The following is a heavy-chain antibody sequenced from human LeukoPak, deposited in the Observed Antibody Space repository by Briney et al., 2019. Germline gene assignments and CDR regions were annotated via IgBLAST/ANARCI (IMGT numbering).Heavy chain of an antibody. CDR3: AKGAGPPWFDP. D-gene: IGHD6-19*01. J-gene: IGHJ5*02. CDR2: IYYSGST. Sequence: SETLSLTCTVSGGSITSYYWSWIRQPPGKGLEWIGSIYYSGSTNYNPSLKSRVTISVDTSKNQFSLRLYSVTAADTAVYYCAKGAGPPWFDPWGQGTLVTVSS. V-gene: IGHV4-59*08. CDR1: GGSITSYY.